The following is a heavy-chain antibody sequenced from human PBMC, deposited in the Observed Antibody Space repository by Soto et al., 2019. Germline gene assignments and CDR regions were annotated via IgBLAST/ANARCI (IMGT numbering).Heavy chain of an antibody. V-gene: IGHV1-2*04. Sequence: QVQLVQSGAEVKKPGASVKVSCKASGYSFTDYHIHWVRQAPGQGLEWLGRINPKSGGTSTAQKFQGWVTMTTDTSISPASMELTRLTSDDTAIYYSARGDSTDCSNGVCSFFYNHDLDVWGQGTTVTVSS. CDR2: INPKSGGT. CDR3: ARGDSTDCSNGVCSFFYNHDLDV. D-gene: IGHD2-8*01. CDR1: GYSFTDYH. J-gene: IGHJ6*02.